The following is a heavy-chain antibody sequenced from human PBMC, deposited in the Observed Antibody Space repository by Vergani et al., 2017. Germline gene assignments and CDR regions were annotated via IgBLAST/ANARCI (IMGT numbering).Heavy chain of an antibody. CDR2: INPNSGGT. Sequence: QVQLVQSGAEVKKPGASVKVFCKASGYTFTDYFMHWVRQAPGQGLEWMGWINPNSGGTNYAQKFQGRVTMTRDTSISTAYMELSNLRSDDTAVYYCARVGTSSNRDYFDCWGQGTLVTVSS. CDR1: GYTFTDYF. V-gene: IGHV1-2*02. D-gene: IGHD2-2*01. CDR3: ARVGTSSNRDYFDC. J-gene: IGHJ4*02.